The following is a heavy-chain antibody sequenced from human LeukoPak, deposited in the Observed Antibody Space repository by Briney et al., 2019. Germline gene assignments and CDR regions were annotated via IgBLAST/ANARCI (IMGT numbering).Heavy chain of an antibody. J-gene: IGHJ4*02. Sequence: SETLSLTCTVSGGSISSYYWSWIRQPAGKGLEWIGRIYTSGSINYNPSLKSRVTMSVDTSKNQFSLKLSSATAADTAVYYCASSSGWCTQFDYWGQGPLVTVSS. CDR3: ASSSGWCTQFDY. CDR2: IYTSGSI. CDR1: GGSISSYY. V-gene: IGHV4-4*07. D-gene: IGHD6-19*01.